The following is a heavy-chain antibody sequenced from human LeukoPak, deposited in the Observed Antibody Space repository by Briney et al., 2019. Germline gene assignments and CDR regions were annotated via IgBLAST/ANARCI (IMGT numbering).Heavy chain of an antibody. CDR2: VSYDGGHK. CDR1: GFSLKEYG. V-gene: IGHV3-30*03. CDR3: ARDRINMMVLGHDSGLDF. D-gene: IGHD3-22*01. Sequence: GGSPRLSCVGSGFSLKEYGIHWVRQAPGKGLEWGAVVSYDGGHKYYADSVKGRFTISRDTSSDTVSLQMNSLRVEDTAVYYCARDRINMMVLGHDSGLDFWGQGTLVTVSS. J-gene: IGHJ4*02.